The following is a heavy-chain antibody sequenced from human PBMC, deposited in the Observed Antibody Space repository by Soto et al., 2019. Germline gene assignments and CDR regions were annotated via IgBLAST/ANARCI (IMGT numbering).Heavy chain of an antibody. D-gene: IGHD1-26*01. J-gene: IGHJ4*02. CDR3: ARREIQGPIDY. Sequence: SETLPLTCAVSGYPISRSKWWGWIRQPPGKGLEWIGYIYYSGTTYYNPSLKSRVTMSVDTSKNQFSLKLTSVTAVDTAVYYCARREIQGPIDYWGQGTLVTVS. CDR2: IYYSGTT. CDR1: GYPISRSKW. V-gene: IGHV4-28*01.